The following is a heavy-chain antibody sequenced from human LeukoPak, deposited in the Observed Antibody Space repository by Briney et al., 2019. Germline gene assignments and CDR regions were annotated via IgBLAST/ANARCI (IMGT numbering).Heavy chain of an antibody. V-gene: IGHV4-4*07. CDR1: GGSISSYY. Sequence: KTSETLSLTCTVSGGSISSYYWSWIRQPAGKGLEWIGRIYTSGSTNYNPSLKSRVTMSVDTSKNQFSLKLSSVTAADTAVYYCARGPLPSYYDFWSGYYNSLDYWGQGTLVTVSS. J-gene: IGHJ4*02. CDR3: ARGPLPSYYDFWSGYYNSLDY. D-gene: IGHD3-3*01. CDR2: IYTSGST.